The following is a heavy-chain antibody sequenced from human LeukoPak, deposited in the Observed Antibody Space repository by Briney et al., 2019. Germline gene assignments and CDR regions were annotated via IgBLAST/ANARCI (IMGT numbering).Heavy chain of an antibody. V-gene: IGHV4-59*08. CDR2: IYYSGST. D-gene: IGHD3-10*01. J-gene: IGHJ4*02. Sequence: PSETLSLTCTVSGGSISSYYWSWIRQPPGKGLGWIGYIYYSGSTNYNPSLKSRVTISVDTSKNQFSLKLSSVTAADMAVYYCATSMVRGVIGDYWGQGTLVTVSS. CDR3: ATSMVRGVIGDY. CDR1: GGSISSYY.